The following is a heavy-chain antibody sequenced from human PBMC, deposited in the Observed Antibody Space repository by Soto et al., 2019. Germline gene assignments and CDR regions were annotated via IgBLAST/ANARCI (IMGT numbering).Heavy chain of an antibody. CDR3: AKDPGITIFPPLCGMDV. V-gene: IGHV3-30*18. J-gene: IGHJ6*02. D-gene: IGHD3-3*01. CDR2: ISYDGSNK. CDR1: GFTFSSYG. Sequence: QVQLVESGGGVVQPGRSLRLSCAASGFTFSSYGMHWVRQAPGKGLEWVAVISYDGSNKYYADSVKGRFTISRDNSKNTLYLQMNSLRAEDTAVYYCAKDPGITIFPPLCGMDVWGQGTTVTVSS.